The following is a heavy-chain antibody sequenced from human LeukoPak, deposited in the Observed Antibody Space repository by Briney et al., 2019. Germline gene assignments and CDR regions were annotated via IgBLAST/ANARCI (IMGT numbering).Heavy chain of an antibody. CDR1: GGTFSSYA. D-gene: IGHD3-10*01. Sequence: SVKVSCKASGGTFSSYAISWVRQAPGQGLEWMGGIIPIFGTANYAQKFQGRVTITADESTSTAYMELRSLRSDDTAVYYCARHFYGSGTYYHFDYWGQGTLVTVSS. CDR3: ARHFYGSGTYYHFDY. V-gene: IGHV1-69*13. J-gene: IGHJ4*02. CDR2: IIPIFGTA.